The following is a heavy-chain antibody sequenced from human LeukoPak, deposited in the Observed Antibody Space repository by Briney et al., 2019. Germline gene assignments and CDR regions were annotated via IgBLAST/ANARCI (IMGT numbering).Heavy chain of an antibody. D-gene: IGHD3-22*01. J-gene: IGHJ3*02. CDR2: IYTSGST. CDR3: AKGTYDSSGYDAFDI. V-gene: IGHV4-4*07. Sequence: SETLSLTCTVSGGSISSYYWSWIRQPAGKGLEWIGRIYTSGSTNYNPSLKSRVNMSVDTSKNQFSLKLSSVTAADTAVYYCAKGTYDSSGYDAFDIWGQGTMVTVSS. CDR1: GGSISSYY.